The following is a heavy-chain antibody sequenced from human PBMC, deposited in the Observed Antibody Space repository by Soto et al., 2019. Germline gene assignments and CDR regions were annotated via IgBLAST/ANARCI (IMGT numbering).Heavy chain of an antibody. D-gene: IGHD2-8*01. CDR2: IFHNGNT. Sequence: SETLSLTCTVSGGSISSRSYYWGWIRQPPGKGLEWIGEIFHNGNTYYNPSLNSRVTISVDTSKNQFSLNLRSVTAADTAVYYCARRTWGMDVWGQGTTVTVSS. CDR3: ARRTWGMDV. CDR1: GGSISSRSYY. J-gene: IGHJ6*02. V-gene: IGHV4-39*07.